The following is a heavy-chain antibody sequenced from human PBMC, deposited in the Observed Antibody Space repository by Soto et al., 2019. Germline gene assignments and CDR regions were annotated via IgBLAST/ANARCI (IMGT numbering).Heavy chain of an antibody. V-gene: IGHV4-59*08. CDR3: ARHGDGYNYGTFTGFDY. D-gene: IGHD5-12*01. CDR1: GSISGYY. CDR2: IYYSGST. Sequence: PSETLSLTCTVSGSISGYYWSWIRQPPWKGLEWIGYIYYSGSTNYNPSLKSRVTISVDTSKNQFSLKLSSVTAADTAVYYCARHGDGYNYGTFTGFDYWGQGTLVTVS. J-gene: IGHJ4*02.